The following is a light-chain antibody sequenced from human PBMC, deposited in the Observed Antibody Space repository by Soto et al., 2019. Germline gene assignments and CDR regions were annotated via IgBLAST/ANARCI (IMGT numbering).Light chain of an antibody. Sequence: QSVLTQPPSASGTPGQRVTISCSGSSSNIGSNSVSWYQQLPGTAPKLLIYNNDQRLSGVPDQFSASKSGTSASLAISGLQSDDEADYYCAAWDDNLSGFFVFGTGTKVTVL. CDR3: AAWDDNLSGFFV. V-gene: IGLV1-44*01. J-gene: IGLJ1*01. CDR1: SSNIGSNS. CDR2: NND.